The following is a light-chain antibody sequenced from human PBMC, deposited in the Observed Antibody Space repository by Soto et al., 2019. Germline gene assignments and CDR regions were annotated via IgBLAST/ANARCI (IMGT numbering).Light chain of an antibody. Sequence: ESVLTQSPGTLSLSPGERATLSCRASQSVSSNSLAWYQQKPGQAPRLLIYGASSRATRTPDRFSGSGSGTDFALTISRLEAEDFAVYYCQQFGGSPPSWTFGQGTKVEI. CDR1: QSVSSNS. J-gene: IGKJ1*01. V-gene: IGKV3-20*01. CDR3: QQFGGSPPSWT. CDR2: GAS.